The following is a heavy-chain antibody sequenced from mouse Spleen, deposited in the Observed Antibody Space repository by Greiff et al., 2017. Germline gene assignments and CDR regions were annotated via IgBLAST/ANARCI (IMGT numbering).Heavy chain of an antibody. CDR2: FYRGSGSI. D-gene: IGHD2-3*01. CDR1: GYTFTEYT. Sequence: QVQLQQSGAELVKPGASVQLSCKASGYTFTEYTIHWVKPSPGQGLEWIGWFYRGSGSIKYNEKFKEKATLTADKSSSTVYMERSRLTSEDSAVYFCARQGGYSCFDYWGQGTTLTVSS. J-gene: IGHJ2*01. V-gene: IGHV1-62-2*01. CDR3: ARQGGYSCFDY.